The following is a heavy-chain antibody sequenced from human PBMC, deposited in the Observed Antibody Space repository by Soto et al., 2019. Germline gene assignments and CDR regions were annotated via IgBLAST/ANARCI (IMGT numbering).Heavy chain of an antibody. CDR1: GFTFSNYA. D-gene: IGHD3-16*01. V-gene: IGHV3-23*01. CDR3: AKAYFVWSSEQPYYFDY. CDR2: ISGRGGRS. Sequence: EVQLLDSGGGLVQPGGALRLSCAASGFTFSNYAMTWVRQGPGEGLGWVSGISGRGGRSYYADSVKGRFTISRDNSKSTLYLQMNSLRAEDTAVYYCAKAYFVWSSEQPYYFDYWGQGTLVTVSS. J-gene: IGHJ4*02.